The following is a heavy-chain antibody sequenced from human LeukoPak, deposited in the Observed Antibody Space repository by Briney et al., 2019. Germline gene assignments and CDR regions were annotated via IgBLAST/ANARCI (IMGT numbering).Heavy chain of an antibody. CDR1: GGSISSCSSY. V-gene: IGHV4-39*02. D-gene: IGHD6-13*01. Sequence: PSETLSLTCTVSGGSISSCSSYWGWIRQPPGKGLQWIGSIYYSGSTYYNPSLKSRIAISVDASKNHFSLNLNSVTAADTAVYYCARLVTGMAAAGPDYWGQGTLVTVSS. J-gene: IGHJ4*02. CDR3: ARLVTGMAAAGPDY. CDR2: IYYSGST.